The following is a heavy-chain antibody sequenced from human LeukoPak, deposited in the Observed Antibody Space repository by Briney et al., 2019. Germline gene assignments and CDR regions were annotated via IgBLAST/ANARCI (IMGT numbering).Heavy chain of an antibody. CDR3: AKEGYSRDFDY. CDR2: ISYDGRKK. J-gene: IGHJ4*02. Sequence: PGGSLRLSCAASGFTFSSYGMHWVRQAPGKGLEWVAVISYDGRKKYYADSVKGRFTISRDNSKNTLYLQMNSLRAEDTAVYYCAKEGYSRDFDYWGQGTLVTVSS. V-gene: IGHV3-30*18. CDR1: GFTFSSYG. D-gene: IGHD5-18*01.